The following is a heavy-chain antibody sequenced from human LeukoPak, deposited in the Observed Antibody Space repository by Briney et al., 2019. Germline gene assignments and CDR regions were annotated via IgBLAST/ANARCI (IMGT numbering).Heavy chain of an antibody. CDR3: ARSSSSSHYYYYYGMDV. D-gene: IGHD6-6*01. CDR1: GGSISSGGYS. CDR2: IYHSGST. Sequence: SETLSLTCAVSGGSISSGGYSWSWIRQPPGKGLEWVGYIYHSGSTYYNPSLKSRVTISVDRSKNQFSLKLSSVTAADTAVYYCARSSSSSHYYYYYGMDVWGQGTTVTVSS. V-gene: IGHV4-30-2*01. J-gene: IGHJ6*02.